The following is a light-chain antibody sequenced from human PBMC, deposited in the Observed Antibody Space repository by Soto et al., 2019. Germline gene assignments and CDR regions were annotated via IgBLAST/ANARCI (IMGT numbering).Light chain of an antibody. CDR2: WAS. V-gene: IGKV4-1*01. J-gene: IGKJ1*01. CDR1: LSVLYSSNNKNY. Sequence: DTVMTQSPDSLAVSLGERAAINCRSSLSVLYSSNNKNYLAWYQQKPGQHPKLLIYWASTRESGVPDRFSGSGSGTDFNLTISRLQAEDVAVYQCLQYLHTPRTFGQGTKVDIK. CDR3: LQYLHTPRT.